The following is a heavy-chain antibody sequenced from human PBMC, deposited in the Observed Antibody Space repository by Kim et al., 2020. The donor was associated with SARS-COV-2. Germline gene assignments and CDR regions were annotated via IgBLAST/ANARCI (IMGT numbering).Heavy chain of an antibody. CDR3: AREGRSYRDCHGSWTVGVYFHY. J-gene: IGHJ4*02. D-gene: IGHD3-10*01. Sequence: GGSLRLSCAASGFTFSYYEMNWVRQAPGKGLEWVSYITTSGSTIYYADSVKGRFTISRDNAKNSLYLQMNSLRAEDTAVYYCAREGRSYRDCHGSWTVGVYFHYWGRGTLVTVSS. V-gene: IGHV3-48*03. CDR2: ITTSGSTI. CDR1: GFTFSYYE.